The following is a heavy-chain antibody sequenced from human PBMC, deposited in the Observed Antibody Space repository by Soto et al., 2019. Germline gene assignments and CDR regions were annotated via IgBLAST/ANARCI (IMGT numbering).Heavy chain of an antibody. CDR1: GFTFSSYG. Sequence: QVQLVESGGGVVQPGRSLRLSCAASGFTFSSYGMHWVRQAPGKGLEWVAVISYDGSNKYYAGSVKGRFTISRDNSKNTLYLQMNSLRAEDTAVYYCAKGPGSFVWGQGTLVTVSS. CDR3: AKGPGSFV. V-gene: IGHV3-30*18. CDR2: ISYDGSNK. D-gene: IGHD1-26*01. J-gene: IGHJ4*02.